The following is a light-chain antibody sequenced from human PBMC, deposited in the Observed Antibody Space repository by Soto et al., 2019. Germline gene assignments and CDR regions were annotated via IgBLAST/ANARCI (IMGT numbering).Light chain of an antibody. CDR1: HNITNNY. Sequence: ETVLAQSPGTLSLSPGERATLSCRASHNITNNYLAWYQQKPGQAPRLLIYDTSSRAIGIPDKFSGSGSGTDFTLTISRLEPEDFAVYYYHHYYGSLRRFAFGQGTKLEIK. CDR3: HHYYGSLRRFA. V-gene: IGKV3-20*01. CDR2: DTS. J-gene: IGKJ2*01.